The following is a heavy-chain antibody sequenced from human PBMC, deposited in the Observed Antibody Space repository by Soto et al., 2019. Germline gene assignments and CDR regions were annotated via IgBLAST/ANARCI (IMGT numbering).Heavy chain of an antibody. D-gene: IGHD3-9*01. Sequence: VKVSCKASGYTFTSYDINWVRQATGQGLEWMGWMNPNSGNTGYAQKFQGRVTMTRNTSISTAYMELSSLRSEDTAVYYCARVPYYDIWTGSLTSPTDVGFDPWGQGTLVTVSS. J-gene: IGHJ5*02. V-gene: IGHV1-8*01. CDR3: ARVPYYDIWTGSLTSPTDVGFDP. CDR2: MNPNSGNT. CDR1: GYTFTSYD.